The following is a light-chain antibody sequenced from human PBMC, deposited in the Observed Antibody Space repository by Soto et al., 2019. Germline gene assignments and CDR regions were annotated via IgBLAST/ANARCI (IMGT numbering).Light chain of an antibody. CDR2: GTS. CDR3: AQYNNWYS. Sequence: EIVMTQSPATLSVSPGERATLSCRASRSVKSDLAWFQQKPGQPPRVLIYGTSTTATGISARFRGSGSGTEFTLTISNLQSEDSAVYYCAQYNNWYSFGQGTKLEIK. J-gene: IGKJ2*03. CDR1: RSVKSD. V-gene: IGKV3-15*01.